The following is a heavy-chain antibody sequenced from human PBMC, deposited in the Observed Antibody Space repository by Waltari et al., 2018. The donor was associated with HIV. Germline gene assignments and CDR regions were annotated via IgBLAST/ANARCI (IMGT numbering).Heavy chain of an antibody. CDR3: ASLYCSGGSCYDY. D-gene: IGHD2-15*01. CDR1: GFTFSSYW. J-gene: IGHJ4*02. V-gene: IGHV3-7*01. CDR2: IRQDGSEK. Sequence: EVQLVESGGGLVQPGGSLRLSFAASGFTFSSYWMTWVRQAPGKGREWGANIRQDGSEKYYADSVKGRFTICRDNAKNSLYLQMNSLRAEDTAVYYCASLYCSGGSCYDYWGQGTLVTVSS.